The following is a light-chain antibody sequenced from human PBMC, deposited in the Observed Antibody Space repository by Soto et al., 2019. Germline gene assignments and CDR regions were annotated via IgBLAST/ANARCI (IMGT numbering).Light chain of an antibody. Sequence: EIVLTQSPGTLSLSPGERATLSCRASQSVSSSYLAWYQQKPGLAPRLLIYDASSRATGIPDRFSGSGSGTDFTLIISRLEPEDFAVYYCQQFGSSLYTFGQGTKLEIK. CDR1: QSVSSSY. CDR3: QQFGSSLYT. J-gene: IGKJ2*01. V-gene: IGKV3D-20*01. CDR2: DAS.